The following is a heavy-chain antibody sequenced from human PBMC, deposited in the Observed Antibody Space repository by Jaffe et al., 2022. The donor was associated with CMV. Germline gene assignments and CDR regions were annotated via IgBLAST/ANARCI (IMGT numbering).Heavy chain of an antibody. J-gene: IGHJ4*02. Sequence: EVQLVESGGGLVQPGGSLRLSCAASGFTFSSYAMSWVRQAPGKGLEWVSAISGSGGSTYYADSVKGRFTISRDNSKNTLYLQMNSLRAEDTAVYYCAKGRFLEWLTGPYYFDYWGQGTLVTVSS. D-gene: IGHD3-3*01. CDR1: GFTFSSYA. V-gene: IGHV3-23*04. CDR2: ISGSGGST. CDR3: AKGRFLEWLTGPYYFDY.